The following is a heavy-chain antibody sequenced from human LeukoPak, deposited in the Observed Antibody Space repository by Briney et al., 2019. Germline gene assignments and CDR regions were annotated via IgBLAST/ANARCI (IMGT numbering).Heavy chain of an antibody. J-gene: IGHJ4*02. CDR2: ISSSGGTI. CDR3: ARGLSGSYIDY. V-gene: IGHV3-48*04. Sequence: QPGGSLRLSCVASGFIFSSHGMNWVRQAPGKGLEWVSYISSSGGTIYYADSVKGRFTISRDSAKNSLYLQMSSLRAEDTAVYYCARGLSGSYIDYWGQGSLVTVSS. D-gene: IGHD1-26*01. CDR1: GFIFSSHG.